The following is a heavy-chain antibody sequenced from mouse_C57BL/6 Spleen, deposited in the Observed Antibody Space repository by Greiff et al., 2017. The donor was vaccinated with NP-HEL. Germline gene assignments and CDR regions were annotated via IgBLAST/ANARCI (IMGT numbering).Heavy chain of an antibody. CDR1: GYAFSSYW. J-gene: IGHJ3*01. D-gene: IGHD2-5*01. CDR3: ARSRGYSNYDGAY. CDR2: IYPGDGDT. Sequence: VQLQQSGAELVKPGASVKISCKASGYAFSSYWMNWVKQRPGKGLEWIGQIYPGDGDTNYNGKFKGKATLTADKSSSTAYMQLSSLTSEDSAVYFCARSRGYSNYDGAYWGQGTLVTVSA. V-gene: IGHV1-80*01.